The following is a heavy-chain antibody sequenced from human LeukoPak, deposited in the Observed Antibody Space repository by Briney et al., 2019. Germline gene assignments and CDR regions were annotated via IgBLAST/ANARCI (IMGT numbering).Heavy chain of an antibody. CDR3: ARDGHYYDSSAYGDY. Sequence: SETLSLTCAVYGGSFSGYYWSWIRQPPGKGLEWIGEINHSGSTNYNPSLKSRVTISVDTSKNQFSLKLSSVTAADTAVYYCARDGHYYDSSAYGDYWGQGTLVTVSS. V-gene: IGHV4-34*01. CDR2: INHSGST. CDR1: GGSFSGYY. J-gene: IGHJ4*02. D-gene: IGHD3-22*01.